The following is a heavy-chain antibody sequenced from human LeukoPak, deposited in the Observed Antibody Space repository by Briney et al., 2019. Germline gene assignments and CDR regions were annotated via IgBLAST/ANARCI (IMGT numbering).Heavy chain of an antibody. J-gene: IGHJ4*02. D-gene: IGHD3-10*01. CDR2: IIPIFGTA. V-gene: IGHV1-69*13. CDR1: GGTFSSYA. CDR3: ARDPLYFGSGSRYSIEF. Sequence: SVKVSCKASGGTFSSYAISWVRQAPGQGLEWMGGIIPIFGTANYAQKFQGRVTITADESTSTAYMELSSLRSEDTAVYYCARDPLYFGSGSRYSIEFWGQGTLVTVSS.